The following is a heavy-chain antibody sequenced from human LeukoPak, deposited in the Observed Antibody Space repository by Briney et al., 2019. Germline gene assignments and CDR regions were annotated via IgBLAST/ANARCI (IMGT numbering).Heavy chain of an antibody. V-gene: IGHV3-53*01. CDR3: ARAQGYFDWDYYFDY. J-gene: IGHJ4*02. CDR1: GFTFSSYG. D-gene: IGHD3-9*01. Sequence: GGSLRLSCAASGFTFSSYGMNWVRQAPGKGLEWVSVIYSGGDTYYADSVKGRFTISRDNSQNTLYLQMNSLRAEDTAIYYCARAQGYFDWDYYFDYWGQGTLVTVSS. CDR2: IYSGGDT.